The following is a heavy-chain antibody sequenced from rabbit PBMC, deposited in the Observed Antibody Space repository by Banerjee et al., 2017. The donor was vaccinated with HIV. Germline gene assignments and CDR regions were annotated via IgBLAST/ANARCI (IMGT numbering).Heavy chain of an antibody. V-gene: IGHV1S40*01. D-gene: IGHD2-1*01. CDR2: IYAGTSDNI. J-gene: IGHJ3*01. CDR3: ARGDSGDYRYDL. Sequence: QSLEESGGDLVKPGASLTLTCTASGFSFSRGYWICWVRQAPGKGLEWTACIYAGTSDNISYASWAKGRFTISKTSSTTVTLQMTSLTVADTATYFCARGDSGDYRYDLWGQGTLVTVS. CDR1: GFSFSRGYW.